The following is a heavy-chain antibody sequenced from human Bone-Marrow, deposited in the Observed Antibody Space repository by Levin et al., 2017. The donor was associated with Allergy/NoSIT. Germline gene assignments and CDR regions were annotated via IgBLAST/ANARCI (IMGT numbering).Heavy chain of an antibody. CDR3: ARGGYYDSSGYDQDAFDI. CDR2: INHSGST. Sequence: SETLSLTCAVYGGSFSGYYWSWIRQPPGKGLEWIGEINHSGSTNYNPSLKSRVTISVDTSKNQFSLKLSSVTAADTAVYYCARGGYYDSSGYDQDAFDIWGQGTMVTVSS. V-gene: IGHV4-34*01. D-gene: IGHD3-22*01. J-gene: IGHJ3*02. CDR1: GGSFSGYY.